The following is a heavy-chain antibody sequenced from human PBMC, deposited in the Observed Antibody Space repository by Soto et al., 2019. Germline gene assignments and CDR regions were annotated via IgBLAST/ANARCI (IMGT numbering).Heavy chain of an antibody. D-gene: IGHD6-19*01. CDR1: GFSLSTSGVG. J-gene: IGHJ4*02. Sequence: SGPTLVKPTQTLTLTCTFSGFSLSTSGVGVGWIRQPPGKALEWLALIYWDDDKRYSPSLKSRLTITKDTSKNQVVLTMTNMDPVDTATYYCAHSPSEFHSSGWYVDYWGQGTLVTVSS. CDR2: IYWDDDK. V-gene: IGHV2-5*02. CDR3: AHSPSEFHSSGWYVDY.